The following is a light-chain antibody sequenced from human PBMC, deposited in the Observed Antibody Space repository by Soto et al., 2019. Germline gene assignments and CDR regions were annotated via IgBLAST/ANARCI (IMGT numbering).Light chain of an antibody. CDR2: KDS. J-gene: IGLJ1*01. CDR3: QSADSSGTFYV. Sequence: SYELTQPPAVSVSPGQTARITCSGDALPKQYAYWYQQKPGQAPVLVIYKDSERPSGIPERFSGSSSGTTVTLTISGVQAEAEADYYCQSADSSGTFYVFGTGTTVT. CDR1: ALPKQY. V-gene: IGLV3-25*02.